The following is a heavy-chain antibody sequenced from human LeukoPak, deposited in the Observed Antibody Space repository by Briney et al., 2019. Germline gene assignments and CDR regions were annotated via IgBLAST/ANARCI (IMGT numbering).Heavy chain of an antibody. CDR3: NMFNWNSPFDY. V-gene: IGHV3-15*01. Sequence: GGSLRLSCTAAGLTFSDAWVTWVRQAPGKGLEWVGRIRSKTSGGTTDYAAPVNGRFTISRDDSKNTIFLQMNSLKTEDTAVYYCNMFNWNSPFDYWGQGTLVTVSS. D-gene: IGHD1-20*01. CDR2: IRSKTSGGTT. J-gene: IGHJ4*02. CDR1: GLTFSDAW.